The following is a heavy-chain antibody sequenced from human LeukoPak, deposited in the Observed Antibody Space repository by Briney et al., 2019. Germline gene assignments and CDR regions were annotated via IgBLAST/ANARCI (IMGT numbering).Heavy chain of an antibody. V-gene: IGHV3-20*04. D-gene: IGHD6-19*01. Sequence: GGSLRLSCAASGFTFDDYGMSWVRQAPGKGLEWVSGINWNGGSTGYADSVKGRFTISRDNAKNSLYLQMNSLRAEDTALYYCARVNIEAVAGKNNNYDMDVWGKGTTVTVSS. CDR2: INWNGGST. J-gene: IGHJ6*03. CDR3: ARVNIEAVAGKNNNYDMDV. CDR1: GFTFDDYG.